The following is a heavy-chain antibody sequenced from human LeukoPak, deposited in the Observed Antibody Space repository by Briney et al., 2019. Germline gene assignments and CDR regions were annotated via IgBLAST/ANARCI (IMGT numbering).Heavy chain of an antibody. J-gene: IGHJ5*02. D-gene: IGHD6-13*01. CDR1: GFTFSNYW. V-gene: IGHV3-7*01. CDR3: AREISSWYRTEGRFDP. CDR2: IKQDGSEK. Sequence: GSLRLSCAASGFTFSNYWMSWVRRAPGKGLEWVANIKQDGSEKYYVDSVNGRFTISRDNAKNSLYLQMNSLRGEDTAVYYCAREISSWYRTEGRFDPWGQGTLVTVSS.